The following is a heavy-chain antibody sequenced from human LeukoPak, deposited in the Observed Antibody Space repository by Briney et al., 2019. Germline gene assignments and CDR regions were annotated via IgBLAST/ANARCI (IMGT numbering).Heavy chain of an antibody. D-gene: IGHD4-17*01. J-gene: IGHJ4*02. CDR3: ARQDYADAFYN. V-gene: IGHV4-39*01. CDR2: VLYTGIT. CDR1: GGSISGSDYY. Sequence: ASETLSLTCTVSGGSISGSDYYWGWLRQPPGKGLEWIGSVLYTGITNYNPSLKSRLSISVDMSKTQFSLRLSSVTAADTAVYYCARQDYADAFYNWGQGTLVTVSS.